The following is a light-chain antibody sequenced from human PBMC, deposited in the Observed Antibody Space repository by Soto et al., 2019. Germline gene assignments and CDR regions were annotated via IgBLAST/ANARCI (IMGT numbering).Light chain of an antibody. Sequence: DIQITHSPYSLSASFGYIFTITFRSIQNIKTYLNWYQQKPGKAPNLLIYAASSLHSGVPSRFSGSGSGTDFTLTISSLQPEDFATYYCQQSFSSPPWTFGQGTKVDIK. J-gene: IGKJ1*01. CDR3: QQSFSSPPWT. CDR2: AAS. V-gene: IGKV1-39*01. CDR1: QNIKTY.